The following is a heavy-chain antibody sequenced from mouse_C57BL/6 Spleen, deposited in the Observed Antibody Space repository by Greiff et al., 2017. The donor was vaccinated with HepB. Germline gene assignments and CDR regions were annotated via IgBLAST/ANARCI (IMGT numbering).Heavy chain of an antibody. CDR1: GYTFTSYW. Sequence: QVQLQQPGAELVRPGSSVKLSCKASGYTFTSYWMHWVKQRPIQGLEWIGNIDPSDSETHYNQKFKDKATLTVDKSSSTAYMQLSSLTSEDSAVDYCARYYGSSYYWYFDVWGTGTTVTVSS. CDR2: IDPSDSET. D-gene: IGHD1-1*01. J-gene: IGHJ1*03. V-gene: IGHV1-52*01. CDR3: ARYYGSSYYWYFDV.